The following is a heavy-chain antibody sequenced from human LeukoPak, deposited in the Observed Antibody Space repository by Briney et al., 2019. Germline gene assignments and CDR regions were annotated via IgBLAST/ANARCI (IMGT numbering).Heavy chain of an antibody. CDR1: GYTFTSYD. Sequence: GASVTVSCKASGYTFTSYDINWVRQATGQGLEWMGWMNPNSGNTGYAQKFQGRVTMTRNTSISTAYMELSSLRSEDTAVYYCARGLSSGWFAGSYFDYWGQGTLVTVSS. CDR3: ARGLSSGWFAGSYFDY. CDR2: MNPNSGNT. D-gene: IGHD6-19*01. V-gene: IGHV1-8*01. J-gene: IGHJ4*02.